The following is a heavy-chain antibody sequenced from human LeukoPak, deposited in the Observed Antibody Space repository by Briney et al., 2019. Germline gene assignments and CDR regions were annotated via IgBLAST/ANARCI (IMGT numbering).Heavy chain of an antibody. CDR3: ARARGFGVVIWFDP. D-gene: IGHD3-3*01. J-gene: IGHJ5*02. Sequence: SETLSLTCTVSGYSISSGYHWGWIRQPPGEGLEWIGYIYYSGSTNYNPSLKSRVTISVDTSKNQFSLKLSSVTAADTAVYYCARARGFGVVIWFDPWGQGTLVTVSS. CDR2: IYYSGST. CDR1: GYSISSGYH. V-gene: IGHV4-61*01.